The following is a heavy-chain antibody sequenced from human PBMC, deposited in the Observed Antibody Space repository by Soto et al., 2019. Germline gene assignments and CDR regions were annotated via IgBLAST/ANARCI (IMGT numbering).Heavy chain of an antibody. CDR3: ARELGGSWYNWFDP. CDR1: GFTVSSHS. V-gene: IGHV3-53*01. CDR2: LHSDVST. Sequence: GGSLRLSCAVSGFTVSSHSITWVRQAPGQGLEWVSVLHSDVSTYYVDSVKGRFVISRDNSKNTVYLQMNSLRAEDTAIYYCARELGGSWYNWFDPWGQGTLVTVSS. J-gene: IGHJ5*02. D-gene: IGHD2-15*01.